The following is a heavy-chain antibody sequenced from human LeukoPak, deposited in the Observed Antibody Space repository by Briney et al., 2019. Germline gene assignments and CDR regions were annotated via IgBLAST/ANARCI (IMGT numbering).Heavy chain of an antibody. J-gene: IGHJ4*02. CDR2: IYYSGST. CDR3: ARVPTIFGVVFKGFDY. CDR1: GGSISSGGYY. Sequence: SETLSLTCTVSGGSISSGGYYWNWIRQHPGKGLEWIGYIYYSGSTYYNPSLKSRVTISVDTSKNQFSLKLSSVTAADTAVYYCARVPTIFGVVFKGFDYWGQGTLVTVSS. V-gene: IGHV4-31*03. D-gene: IGHD3-3*01.